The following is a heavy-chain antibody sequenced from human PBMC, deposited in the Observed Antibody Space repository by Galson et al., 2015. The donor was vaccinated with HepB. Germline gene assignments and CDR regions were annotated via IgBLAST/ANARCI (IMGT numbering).Heavy chain of an antibody. CDR1: GGTFSSYA. Sequence: SVKVSCKASGGTFSSYAISWVRQAPGQGLEWMGGIIPIFGTANYAQKFQGRVTITADESTSTAYMELSSLRSEDTAVYYCARGGGGVGATVAEYFQHWGQGTLVTVSS. CDR2: IIPIFGTA. CDR3: ARGGGGVGATVAEYFQH. V-gene: IGHV1-69*13. J-gene: IGHJ1*01. D-gene: IGHD1-26*01.